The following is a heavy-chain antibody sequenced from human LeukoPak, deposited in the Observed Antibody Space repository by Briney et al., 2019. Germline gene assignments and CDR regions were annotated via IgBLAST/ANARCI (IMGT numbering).Heavy chain of an antibody. CDR3: ARHMTVTYDAFDI. D-gene: IGHD3-22*01. J-gene: IGHJ3*02. V-gene: IGHV4-59*08. CDR2: VYYSGRT. CDR1: GGSTTGYF. Sequence: PSETLSLTCTVSGGSTTGYFWTWIRQPPGKGLEWIGYVYYSGRTSYNPSLKSRVTISVDTSKNQFSLKLSSVTAADTAVYHCARHMTVTYDAFDIWGQGTMVTVSS.